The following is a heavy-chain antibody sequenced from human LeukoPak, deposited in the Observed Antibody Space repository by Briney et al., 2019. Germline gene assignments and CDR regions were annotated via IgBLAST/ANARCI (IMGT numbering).Heavy chain of an antibody. CDR3: SRYRTGQQLISRKDYYYMDV. V-gene: IGHV3-66*01. Sequence: GGSLRLSCAASGFTVSSNYMSWVREAPGKGLEWVSIIYSDGSTYYADSVKGRFTISRDNSKNTLYLQMNSLIAEDTSVYYCSRYRTGQQLISRKDYYYMDVWGKGTTVTISS. CDR2: IYSDGST. CDR1: GFTVSSNY. J-gene: IGHJ6*03. D-gene: IGHD3-10*01.